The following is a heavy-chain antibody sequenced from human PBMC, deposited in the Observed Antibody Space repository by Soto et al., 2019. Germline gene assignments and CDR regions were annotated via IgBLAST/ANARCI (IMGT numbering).Heavy chain of an antibody. Sequence: EVRLVESGGGLVQPGGSLRLSCAASAFTFSSYWMSWVRQAPGKGLEWVANIKQDGSEKYYVDSVKGRFTISRDNAKNSLYLQMNSLRAEDTAGYYCARDLFEAARRGEYAFDIWGQGTMVTVSS. CDR2: IKQDGSEK. CDR3: ARDLFEAARRGEYAFDI. D-gene: IGHD3-16*01. J-gene: IGHJ3*02. V-gene: IGHV3-7*03. CDR1: AFTFSSYW.